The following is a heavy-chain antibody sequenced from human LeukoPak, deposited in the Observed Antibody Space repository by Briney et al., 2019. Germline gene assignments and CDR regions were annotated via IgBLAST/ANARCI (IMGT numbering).Heavy chain of an antibody. D-gene: IGHD4-17*01. Sequence: SETLSLTCTVSGGSISSYYWSWIRQPAGKGLEWIGCIYTSGSTNYNPSLKSRVTMSVDTSKNQFSLKLSSVTAADTAVYYCARAWGDYASEEANWFDPWGQGTLVTVSS. CDR1: GGSISSYY. J-gene: IGHJ5*02. CDR3: ARAWGDYASEEANWFDP. V-gene: IGHV4-4*07. CDR2: IYTSGST.